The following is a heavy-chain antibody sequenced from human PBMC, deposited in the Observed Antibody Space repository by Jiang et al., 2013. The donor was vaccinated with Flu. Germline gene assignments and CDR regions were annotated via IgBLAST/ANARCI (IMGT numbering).Heavy chain of an antibody. CDR1: GFTFSSYS. V-gene: IGHV3-21*01. Sequence: QLLESGGGLVKPGGSLRLSCAASGFTFSSYSMNWVRQAPGKGLEWVSSISSSSSYIYYADSVKGRFTISRDNAKNSLYLQMNSLRAEDTAVYYCARGITKVTKLFDYWGQGTLVTVSS. CDR2: ISSSSSYI. CDR3: ARGITKVTKLFDY. J-gene: IGHJ4*02. D-gene: IGHD3-3*01.